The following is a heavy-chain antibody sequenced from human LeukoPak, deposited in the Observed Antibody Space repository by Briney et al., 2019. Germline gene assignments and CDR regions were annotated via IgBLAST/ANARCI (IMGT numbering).Heavy chain of an antibody. V-gene: IGHV3-23*01. D-gene: IGHD2-21*01. J-gene: IGHJ4*02. CDR1: GFTFSIHA. Sequence: GGSLRLSCAGSGFTFSIHAMSWVRQAPGKGLEWVSTIGGGDTYYADSVKGRFTISRDDSQSTVHLQMNSLRAEDTAVYYCAKDWIPYIRVFDCFDFWGQGTLVTVSS. CDR2: IGGGDT. CDR3: AKDWIPYIRVFDCFDF.